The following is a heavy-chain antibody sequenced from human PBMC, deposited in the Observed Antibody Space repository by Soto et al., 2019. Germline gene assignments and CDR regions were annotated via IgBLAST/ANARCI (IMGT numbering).Heavy chain of an antibody. Sequence: GGSLRLSCAASGFTFSSYAMHWVRQAPGKGLEWVAVISYDGSNKYYADSVKGRFTISRDNSKNTLYLQMNSLRAEDTAVYYCASLGDGYNVDYWGQGTLVTVSS. D-gene: IGHD5-12*01. CDR2: ISYDGSNK. J-gene: IGHJ4*02. CDR3: ASLGDGYNVDY. V-gene: IGHV3-30-3*01. CDR1: GFTFSSYA.